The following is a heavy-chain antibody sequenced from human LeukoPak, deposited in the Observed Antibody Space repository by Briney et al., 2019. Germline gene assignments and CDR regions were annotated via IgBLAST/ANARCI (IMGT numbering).Heavy chain of an antibody. V-gene: IGHV4-59*08. J-gene: IGHJ4*02. CDR3: ASQAYCSSTSCYGFDY. CDR2: IYYSGST. CDR1: GRSISSYY. D-gene: IGHD2-2*01. Sequence: KPSETLSLTCTVSGRSISSYYWSWIRQPPGKGLEWIGYIYYSGSTNYNPSLKSRVTISVDTSKKQFSLKLSSVTAADTAVYYCASQAYCSSTSCYGFDYWGQGILVTVSS.